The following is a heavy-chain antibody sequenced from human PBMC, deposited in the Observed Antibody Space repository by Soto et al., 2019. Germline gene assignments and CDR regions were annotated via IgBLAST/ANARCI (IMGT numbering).Heavy chain of an antibody. D-gene: IGHD6-13*01. CDR3: ARIGIAAAGSPYYFDY. CDR2: IIPIFGTA. V-gene: IGHV1-69*01. Sequence: QVQLVQSGAEVKKPGSSVKVSCTTSGGTFSSYAISWVRQAPGQGLEWMGGIIPIFGTANYAQKFQGRVTITADQSTSTSYMELSSLRSDDTAVYYCARIGIAAAGSPYYFDYWGQGTLVTVSS. CDR1: GGTFSSYA. J-gene: IGHJ4*02.